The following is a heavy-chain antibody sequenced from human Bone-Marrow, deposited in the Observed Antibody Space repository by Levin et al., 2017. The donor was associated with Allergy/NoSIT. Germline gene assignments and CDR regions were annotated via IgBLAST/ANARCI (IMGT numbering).Heavy chain of an antibody. CDR3: ARDLWYDSSGKREFDY. Sequence: GGSLRLSCAASGFTFSDYYMSWIRQAPGKGLEWVSYISSSSSYTNYADSVKGRFTISRDNAKNSLYLQMNSLRAEDTAVYYCARDLWYDSSGKREFDYWGQGTLVTVSS. D-gene: IGHD3-22*01. V-gene: IGHV3-11*05. CDR1: GFTFSDYY. CDR2: ISSSSSYT. J-gene: IGHJ4*02.